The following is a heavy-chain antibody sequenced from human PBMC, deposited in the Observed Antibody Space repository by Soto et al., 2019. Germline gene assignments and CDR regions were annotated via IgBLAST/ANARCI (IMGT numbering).Heavy chain of an antibody. J-gene: IGHJ6*03. CDR2: ISAYKGNT. Sequence: ASVKVSCKASGYTFTSYGISWVRQAPGQGLEWMGWISAYKGNTNYAQRLQGRVTMTTDTSTSTAYMELRSLRSDDTAVYYCARDLYGSGSYYNRPYYYYYYMDVWGKGTTVTVSS. CDR1: GYTFTSYG. V-gene: IGHV1-18*01. D-gene: IGHD3-10*01. CDR3: ARDLYGSGSYYNRPYYYYYYMDV.